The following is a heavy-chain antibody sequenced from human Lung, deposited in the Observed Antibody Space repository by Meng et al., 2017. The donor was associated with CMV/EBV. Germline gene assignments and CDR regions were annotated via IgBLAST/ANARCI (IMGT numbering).Heavy chain of an antibody. Sequence: ESXKISXAASGFTFSSYAMSWVRQAPGKGLEWVSAISGSGGSTYYADSVKGRFTISRDNSKNTLYLQMNSLRAEDTAVYYCAKDSPIVVVPAAIISSSDWGQGTXVTVSS. D-gene: IGHD2-2*01. CDR2: ISGSGGST. J-gene: IGHJ4*02. V-gene: IGHV3-23*01. CDR1: GFTFSSYA. CDR3: AKDSPIVVVPAAIISSSD.